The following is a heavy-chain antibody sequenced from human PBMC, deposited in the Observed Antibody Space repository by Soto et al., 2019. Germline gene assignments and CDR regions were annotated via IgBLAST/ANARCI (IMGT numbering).Heavy chain of an antibody. D-gene: IGHD4-17*01. V-gene: IGHV4-30-4*01. CDR1: GASISSRRYY. J-gene: IGHJ5*01. CDR2: IYYTGTT. Sequence: QVQLQESGPGLVKPSQTLSLTCSVSGASISSRRYYWSWIRQSPGKGLEWIGYIYYTGTTHYNPSVNNRVTIFLDDSNDQFSLNLTSVTAADTAIYYCATVLHTYGTNWVDSWGQGTLVAVSS. CDR3: ATVLHTYGTNWVDS.